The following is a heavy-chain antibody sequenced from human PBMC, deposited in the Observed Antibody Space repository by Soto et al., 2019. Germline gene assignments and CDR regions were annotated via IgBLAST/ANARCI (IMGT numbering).Heavy chain of an antibody. CDR3: AKRVAYNSNWYYFDY. Sequence: EVQLLESGGGLIQPGGSLRLSCVASGLTFNVYVMSWVRQVPGRGLEWVSGISAGGGTTYYADSVKGRFTISRANSKSTLYLQMNSLRAEDTAVYYCAKRVAYNSNWYYFDYWGQGTLVTVSS. J-gene: IGHJ4*02. D-gene: IGHD6-13*01. CDR2: ISAGGGTT. V-gene: IGHV3-23*01. CDR1: GLTFNVYV.